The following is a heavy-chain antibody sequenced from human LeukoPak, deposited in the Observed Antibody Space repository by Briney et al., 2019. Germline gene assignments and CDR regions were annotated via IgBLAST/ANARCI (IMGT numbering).Heavy chain of an antibody. V-gene: IGHV4-59*04. CDR1: GGSISSYY. Sequence: SETLSLTCTVSGGSISSYYWSWIRQPPGKGLEWIATIYYSGTTYYNPSLRSRVTISVDTSKNQFSLKLSSVTAADTALYYCAAHGSGYRGGAHSGMDVWGQGTTVTVSS. CDR3: AAHGSGYRGGAHSGMDV. D-gene: IGHD3-22*01. CDR2: IYYSGTT. J-gene: IGHJ6*02.